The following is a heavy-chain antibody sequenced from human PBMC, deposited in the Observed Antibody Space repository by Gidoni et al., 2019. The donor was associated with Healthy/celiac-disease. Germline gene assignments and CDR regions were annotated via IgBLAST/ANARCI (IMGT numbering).Heavy chain of an antibody. D-gene: IGHD3-22*01. Sequence: QLQLQESGPGLVKPSETLSLTCTVSGGSISSSSYYWGWIRQPPGKGLEWIGSIYYSGSTYYNPSLKSRVTISVDTSKNQFSRKLSSGTAADTAVYYCARICGGYYYDEAGREGRYFDYWGQGTLVTVSS. CDR2: IYYSGST. CDR3: ARICGGYYYDEAGREGRYFDY. J-gene: IGHJ4*02. V-gene: IGHV4-39*01. CDR1: GGSISSSSYY.